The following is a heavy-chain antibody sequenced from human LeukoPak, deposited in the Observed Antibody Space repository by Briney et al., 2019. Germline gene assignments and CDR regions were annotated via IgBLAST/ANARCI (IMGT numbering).Heavy chain of an antibody. Sequence: GGSLRLSCAASGFTFSSYWMHWVRQAPGKGLVWVSRINSDGSSTSYADSVKGRFTISRDNAKNTLYLQMNSLRAEDTAVYYCARVALDYYDSSGSDYFDYWGQGTLVTVSS. CDR2: INSDGSST. V-gene: IGHV3-74*01. CDR1: GFTFSSYW. CDR3: ARVALDYYDSSGSDYFDY. D-gene: IGHD3-22*01. J-gene: IGHJ4*02.